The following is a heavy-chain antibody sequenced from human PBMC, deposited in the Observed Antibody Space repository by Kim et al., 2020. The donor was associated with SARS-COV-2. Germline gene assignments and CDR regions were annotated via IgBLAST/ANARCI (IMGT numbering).Heavy chain of an antibody. CDR3: ARGGAMSVVVPRPYDAFDI. CDR1: GGSISSYY. J-gene: IGHJ3*02. V-gene: IGHV4-59*13. Sequence: SETLSLTCTVSGGSISSYYWSWIRQPPGKGLEWIGYIYYSGSTNYNPSLKSRVTISVDTSKNQFSLKLSSVTAADTAVYYCARGGAMSVVVPRPYDAFDIWGQGTMVTVSS. D-gene: IGHD3-22*01. CDR2: IYYSGST.